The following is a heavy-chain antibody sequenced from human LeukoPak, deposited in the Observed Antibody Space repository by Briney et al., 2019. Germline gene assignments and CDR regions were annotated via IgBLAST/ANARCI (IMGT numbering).Heavy chain of an antibody. V-gene: IGHV3-23*01. CDR1: GFTFSRYS. D-gene: IGHD3-22*01. J-gene: IGHJ5*02. CDR2: ISGSGGKT. Sequence: GGSLRLSCAASGFTFSRYSMTWVRQAPGKGLEWVSLISGSGGKTYYADSVKGRFTISKDNSKNTLYLQMDSLRVEDTAVYYCAKDPVDYYDSGGYYLKWFDPWGQGTLVTVSS. CDR3: AKDPVDYYDSGGYYLKWFDP.